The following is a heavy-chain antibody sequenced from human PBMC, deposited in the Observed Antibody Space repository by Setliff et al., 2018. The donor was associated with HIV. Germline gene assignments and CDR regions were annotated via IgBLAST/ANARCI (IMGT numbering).Heavy chain of an antibody. D-gene: IGHD3-10*01. V-gene: IGHV1-69*05. CDR1: EGTFSSFA. Sequence: RASVKVSCKASEGTFSSFAISWVRQAPGQGLEWMGGIIPILGTANYAQKFQGRVTITTDESTTTAYMELRSLRSEDTAVYYCARETYYGSGSYLPTEYYYYYMDVWGKGTTVTVSS. CDR2: IIPILGTA. J-gene: IGHJ6*03. CDR3: ARETYYGSGSYLPTEYYYYYMDV.